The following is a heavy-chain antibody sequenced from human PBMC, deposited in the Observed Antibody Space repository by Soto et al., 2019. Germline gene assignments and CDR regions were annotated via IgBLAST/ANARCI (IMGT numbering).Heavy chain of an antibody. Sequence: EVQLLESGGGLVQPGGSLRLSCAASGFNFSSYAMSWVRQAPGKGLEWVSVISGSGDSTYYADSVKGRFTISRDNSKNTLYLQLTSLIAEDTAVYYCAKRETGTYFDDCGQGTLVTVSS. CDR3: AKRETGTYFDD. J-gene: IGHJ4*02. D-gene: IGHD1-7*01. CDR2: ISGSGDST. V-gene: IGHV3-23*01. CDR1: GFNFSSYA.